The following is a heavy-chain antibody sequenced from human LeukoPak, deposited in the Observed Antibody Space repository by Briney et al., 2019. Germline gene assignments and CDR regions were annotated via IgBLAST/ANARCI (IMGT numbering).Heavy chain of an antibody. V-gene: IGHV4-59*12. J-gene: IGHJ4*02. CDR3: ARGAYGSGNYWGY. CDR2: IYYSGST. Sequence: PSETLSLTCTVSGGSISSYYRSWIRQPPGKGLEWIGYIYYSGSTNYNPSLKSRVTISVDTSKNQFSLKLSSVTAADTAVYYCARGAYGSGNYWGYWGQGTLVTVSS. D-gene: IGHD3-10*01. CDR1: GGSISSYY.